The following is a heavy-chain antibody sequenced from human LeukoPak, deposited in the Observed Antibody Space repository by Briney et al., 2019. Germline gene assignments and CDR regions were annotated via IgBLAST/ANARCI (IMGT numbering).Heavy chain of an antibody. J-gene: IGHJ4*02. CDR3: ASFMARGVIRFDY. D-gene: IGHD3-10*01. V-gene: IGHV4-39*07. CDR2: IYYSGST. CDR1: GGSISSSSYY. Sequence: PSETLSLTCTVSGGSISSSSYYWGWIRQPPGKGLEWIGSIYYSGSTYYNPSLKSRVTISVDTSKNQFSLKLSSVTAADTAVYYCASFMARGVIRFDYWGQGTLVTVSS.